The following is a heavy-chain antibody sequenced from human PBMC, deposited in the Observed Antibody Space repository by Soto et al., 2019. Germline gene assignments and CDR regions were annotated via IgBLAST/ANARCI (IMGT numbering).Heavy chain of an antibody. D-gene: IGHD6-19*01. CDR2: LNPLSGAT. CDR1: GYTFTDYY. J-gene: IGHJ4*02. CDR3: ARDAKEGRAWFHFFVH. Sequence: ASVKVSCKASGYTFTDYYIHWVRQAPGQGLEWMGILNPLSGATSYAQKFQGRVTMTRDTSTSTAYMELSSLRSEDTALYYCARDAKEGRAWFHFFVHWGQATPVTVAS. V-gene: IGHV1-46*01.